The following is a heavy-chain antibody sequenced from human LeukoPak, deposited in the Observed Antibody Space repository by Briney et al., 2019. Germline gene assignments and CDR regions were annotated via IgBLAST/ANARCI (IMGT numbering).Heavy chain of an antibody. D-gene: IGHD5-24*01. CDR2: INTGDGCT. Sequence: ASVKVSCKASGYTFSSYYMHWVRQAPGQGLEGVGIINTGDGCTSYAQKFQGRATMSRDTSTSTLYMELSSLRSEDTALYYCAREPRKDGHNGMDVWGQGTTVTVSS. CDR1: GYTFSSYY. J-gene: IGHJ6*02. CDR3: AREPRKDGHNGMDV. V-gene: IGHV1-46*01.